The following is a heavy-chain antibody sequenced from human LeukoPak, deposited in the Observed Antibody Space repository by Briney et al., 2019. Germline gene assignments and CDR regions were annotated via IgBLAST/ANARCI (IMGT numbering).Heavy chain of an antibody. CDR3: AKSSSWYFDY. CDR2: ISSSSSYI. Sequence: PGGSLRLSCGVSGFTFSSYSMNWVRQAPGKGLEWVSSISSSSSYIYYADSVKGRFTISRDNSKNTLYLQMNSLRAEDTAVYYCAKSSSWYFDYWGQGTLVTVSS. V-gene: IGHV3-21*01. CDR1: GFTFSSYS. D-gene: IGHD6-13*01. J-gene: IGHJ4*02.